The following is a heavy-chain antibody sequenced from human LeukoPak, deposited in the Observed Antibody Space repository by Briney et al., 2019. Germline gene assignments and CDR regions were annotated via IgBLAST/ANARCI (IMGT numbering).Heavy chain of an antibody. J-gene: IGHJ4*02. CDR1: GYTLTDYY. CDR3: ARVGYYESSGYYEY. D-gene: IGHD3-22*01. V-gene: IGHV1-2*06. Sequence: ASVKVSCKASGYTLTDYYMHWVRQAPGQGLEWMGRINPNSGGTNYAQKFQGRVTITRDTSISTVYMELSRLRSDDTAVYYCARVGYYESSGYYEYWGQGTLVTVSS. CDR2: INPNSGGT.